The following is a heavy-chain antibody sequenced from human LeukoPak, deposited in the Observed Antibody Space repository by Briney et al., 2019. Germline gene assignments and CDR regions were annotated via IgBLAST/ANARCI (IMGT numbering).Heavy chain of an antibody. V-gene: IGHV3-33*06. CDR2: IWYDGGKK. CDR3: AKKVPANWGSYFDY. CDR1: GFTFSSSG. Sequence: GGSLRLSCAASGFTFSSSGMHWVRRAPGKGPEWVAVIWYDGGKKYYADSVKGRFTISRDNSKNTLYLQMNSLRAEDTAVYYCAKKVPANWGSYFDYWGQGTLVTVSS. D-gene: IGHD7-27*01. J-gene: IGHJ4*02.